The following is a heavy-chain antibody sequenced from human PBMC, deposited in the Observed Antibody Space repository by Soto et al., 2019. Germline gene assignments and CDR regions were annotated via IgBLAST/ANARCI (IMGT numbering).Heavy chain of an antibody. Sequence: GGSLRLSCAASGFTVSSNYMSWVRQAPGKGLEWVSVIYSGGSTYYADSVKGRFTISRDNSKNTLYLQMNSLRAEDTAVYYCARPYLGLTPNTVGYFDYWGQGTLVTVSS. V-gene: IGHV3-66*04. D-gene: IGHD2-15*01. CDR3: ARPYLGLTPNTVGYFDY. J-gene: IGHJ4*02. CDR1: GFTVSSNY. CDR2: IYSGGST.